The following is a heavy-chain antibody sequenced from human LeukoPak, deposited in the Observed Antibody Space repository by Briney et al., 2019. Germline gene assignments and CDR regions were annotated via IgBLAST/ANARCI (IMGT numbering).Heavy chain of an antibody. V-gene: IGHV3-21*01. CDR2: ISSSSSYI. D-gene: IGHD2-15*01. Sequence: PGGSLRLSCAASGFTFSSYSMNWVRQAPGKGLEWVSSISSSSSYIDYADSVKGRFTISRDNAKNSLYLQMNSLRAEDTAVYYCASHRIGYYFDYWGQGTLVTVSS. CDR3: ASHRIGYYFDY. CDR1: GFTFSSYS. J-gene: IGHJ4*02.